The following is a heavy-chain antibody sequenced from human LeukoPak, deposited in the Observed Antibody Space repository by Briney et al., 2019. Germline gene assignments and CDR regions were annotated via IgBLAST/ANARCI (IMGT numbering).Heavy chain of an antibody. V-gene: IGHV3-74*01. CDR1: GFTFSSYW. Sequence: GGSLRLSCAASGFTFSSYWMHWVRQAPGKGLVWVSRINSDGSSTSYADSVKGRFTISRDNAKNTLYLQMNSLRAEDTAVYYWARDPPRQYYYDSSGYYGDDWGQGTLVTVSS. J-gene: IGHJ4*02. CDR3: ARDPPRQYYYDSSGYYGDD. CDR2: INSDGSST. D-gene: IGHD3-22*01.